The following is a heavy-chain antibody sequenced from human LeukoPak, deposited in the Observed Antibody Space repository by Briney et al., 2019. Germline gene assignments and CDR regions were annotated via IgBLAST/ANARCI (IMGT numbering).Heavy chain of an antibody. J-gene: IGHJ4*02. CDR1: GGSISSGGYY. V-gene: IGHV4-31*03. CDR3: ARVSVAASRNGDYFDY. D-gene: IGHD2-15*01. CDR2: IYYSGST. Sequence: SETLSLTCTVSGGSISSGGYYWSWIRQHPGKGLEWIGYIYYSGSTYYNPSLKSRVIISVDTSKNQFSLKLSSVTAADTAVYYCARVSVAASRNGDYFDYWGQGTLVTVSS.